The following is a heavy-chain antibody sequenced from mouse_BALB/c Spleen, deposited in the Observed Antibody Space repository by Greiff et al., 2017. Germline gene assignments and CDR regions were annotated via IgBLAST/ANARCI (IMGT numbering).Heavy chain of an antibody. CDR2: INPGSGGT. D-gene: IGHD2-2*01. V-gene: IGHV1-54*01. CDR3: ARSNGSDY. J-gene: IGHJ2*01. Sequence: VQLQQSGAELVRPGTSVKVSCKASGYAFTNYLIEWVKQRPGKGLEWIGVINPGSGGTNYNEKFKGKATLTADKSSSTAYMQLSSLTSDDSAVYFCARSNGSDYWGQGTTLTVSS. CDR1: GYAFTNYL.